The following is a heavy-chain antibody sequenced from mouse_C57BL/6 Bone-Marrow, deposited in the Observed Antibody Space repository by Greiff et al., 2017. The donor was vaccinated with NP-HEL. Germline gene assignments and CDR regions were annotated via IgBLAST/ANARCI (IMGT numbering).Heavy chain of an antibody. CDR2: LYPRSGNT. Sequence: QVHVKQSGAELARPGASVKLSCKASGYTFTSYGISWVKQRTGQGLEWIGELYPRSGNTYYNEKFKGKAKLNADKYSSTAYMELRSLTSEDSAVYFCAREGNWPYFDYWGRGTTLTVSS. V-gene: IGHV1-81*01. J-gene: IGHJ2*01. CDR1: GYTFTSYG. D-gene: IGHD4-1*01. CDR3: AREGNWPYFDY.